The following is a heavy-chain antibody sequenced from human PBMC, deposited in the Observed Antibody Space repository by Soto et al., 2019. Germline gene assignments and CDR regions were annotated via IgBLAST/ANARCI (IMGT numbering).Heavy chain of an antibody. D-gene: IGHD4-17*01. CDR3: ARGPLAFLLPYGDPHGMDV. J-gene: IGHJ6*02. CDR2: ISAYNGNT. Sequence: QVQLVQSGAEVKKPGASVKVSCKASGYTFTSYGINWVRQAPGQGLEWMGWISAYNGNTNYAQKLQGRVTITTDTATSTAHMDLRSLRCDDTVVYYCARGPLAFLLPYGDPHGMDVWGQGTTVTVSS. CDR1: GYTFTSYG. V-gene: IGHV1-18*01.